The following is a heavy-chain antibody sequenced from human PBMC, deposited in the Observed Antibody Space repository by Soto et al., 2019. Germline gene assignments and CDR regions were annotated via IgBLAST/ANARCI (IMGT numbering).Heavy chain of an antibody. CDR2: INPKSGGT. V-gene: IGHV1-2*02. D-gene: IGHD1-26*01. CDR1: GYTFTVYY. Sequence: VSVKVSCKASGYTFTVYYMHWVRQAPGPGLEWMGWINPKSGGTMYPQKFQGRVTMTWDTSISTAYMALTRLRSDDTAVYYCARDLAKGGGSAGFDYWGQGTLVTVSS. J-gene: IGHJ4*02. CDR3: ARDLAKGGGSAGFDY.